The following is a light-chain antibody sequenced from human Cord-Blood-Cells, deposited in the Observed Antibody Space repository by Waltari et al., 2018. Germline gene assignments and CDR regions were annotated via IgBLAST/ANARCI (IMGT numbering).Light chain of an antibody. CDR3: QQYYSTPPT. J-gene: IGKJ1*01. V-gene: IGKV4-1*01. Sequence: DIVMTQSPASLAVSLGERATINCKSSQSVLYSSNNKNYLAWYQQKPGQPPKLLIYWAYTRESGVPDRFSGSGSGTDFTLTISSLQAEDVAVYYCQQYYSTPPTFGQGTKVEIK. CDR2: WAY. CDR1: QSVLYSSNNKNY.